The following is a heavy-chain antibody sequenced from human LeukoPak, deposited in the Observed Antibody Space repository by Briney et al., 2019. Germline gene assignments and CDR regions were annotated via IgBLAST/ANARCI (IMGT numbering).Heavy chain of an antibody. CDR2: IIPIFGTA. J-gene: IGHJ6*04. V-gene: IGHV1-69*13. CDR1: GGTFSSYV. CDR3: ARDLRGYSYGLAPHGAPCMDV. Sequence: GASVKVSCKASGGTFSSYVISWVRQAPGQGLEWMGGIIPIFGTANYAQKFQGRVTITADESTSTAYMELSSLRSEDTAVYYCARDLRGYSYGLAPHGAPCMDVWGKGTTVTVSS. D-gene: IGHD5-18*01.